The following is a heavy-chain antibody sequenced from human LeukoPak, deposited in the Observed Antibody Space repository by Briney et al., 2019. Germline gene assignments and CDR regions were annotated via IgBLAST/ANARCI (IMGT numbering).Heavy chain of an antibody. J-gene: IGHJ3*02. V-gene: IGHV4-61*09. Sequence: SSETLSLTCTVSGGSISSGSYYWSWIRQPAGKRLEWIGHIYRSGSTNYNPSLKSRVTISVDTSKNQFSLKLSSVTAADTAVYYCARSKHYYDSSGYTWGAFDIWGQGTMVTVSS. CDR1: GGSISSGSYY. D-gene: IGHD3-22*01. CDR2: IYRSGST. CDR3: ARSKHYYDSSGYTWGAFDI.